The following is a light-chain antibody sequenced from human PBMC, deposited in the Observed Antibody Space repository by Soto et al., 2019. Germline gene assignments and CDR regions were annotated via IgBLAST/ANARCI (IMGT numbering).Light chain of an antibody. J-gene: IGKJ1*01. CDR3: HQYGRSLST. CDR2: GSS. CDR1: QSVSSNY. Sequence: EIGFTQSPCTLSLTPEEAATLSCRASQSVSSNYLAWYQQKPGQAPRLLIYGSSNRATGIPDRFIGSGFGTDFTLTIDRLEPEDFAVYYCHQYGRSLSTFGQGTKVDIK. V-gene: IGKV3-20*01.